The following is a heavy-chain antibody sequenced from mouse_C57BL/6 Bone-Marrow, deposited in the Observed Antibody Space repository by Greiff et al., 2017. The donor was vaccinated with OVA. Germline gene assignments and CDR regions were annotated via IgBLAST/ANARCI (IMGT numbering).Heavy chain of an antibody. Sequence: QVQLQQSGAELARPGASVKLSCKASGYTFTSYGISWVKQSTGQGLEWIGEIYPRSGTTYYNEKFKGKATLTADKSSSTAYMELRSLPSEDSAVYFCARCGYYGCSWFAYWGQGTLVTVSA. CDR3: ARCGYYGCSWFAY. D-gene: IGHD1-1*01. J-gene: IGHJ3*01. CDR1: GYTFTSYG. CDR2: IYPRSGTT. V-gene: IGHV1-81*01.